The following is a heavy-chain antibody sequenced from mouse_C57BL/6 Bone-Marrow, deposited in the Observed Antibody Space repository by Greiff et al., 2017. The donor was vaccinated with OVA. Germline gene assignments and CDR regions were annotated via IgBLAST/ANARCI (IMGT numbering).Heavy chain of an antibody. J-gene: IGHJ3*01. Sequence: QVQLQQSGAELVRPGTSVKVSCKASGYAFTTYLIEWVKQRPGQGLEWIGVINPGSGGTNYNEKFKGKATLTADKSSSTAYMQLSSLTSEDSAVYCCARKGWDAWFAYWGQGTLVTVSA. CDR3: ARKGWDAWFAY. CDR1: GYAFTTYL. D-gene: IGHD3-3*01. V-gene: IGHV1-54*01. CDR2: INPGSGGT.